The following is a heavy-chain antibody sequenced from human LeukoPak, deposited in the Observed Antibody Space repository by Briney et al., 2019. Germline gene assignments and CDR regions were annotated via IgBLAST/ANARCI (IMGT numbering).Heavy chain of an antibody. J-gene: IGHJ6*02. V-gene: IGHV3-23*01. CDR1: GFTSIAYA. CDR2: ISGGGVTT. Sequence: GGSLRLSCVGSGFTSIAYALTWARQAPRKGLEWVSGISGGGVTTYYADSVKGRFTISRDNSKNTLYLQMNSLRADDTAIYYCARNQQLGGHSYYYYGMDVWGQGTTVTVSS. CDR3: ARNQQLGGHSYYYYGMDV. D-gene: IGHD3-16*01.